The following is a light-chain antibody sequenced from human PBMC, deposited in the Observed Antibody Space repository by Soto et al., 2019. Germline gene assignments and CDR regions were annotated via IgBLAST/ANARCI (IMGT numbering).Light chain of an antibody. CDR2: DAS. CDR1: QTISSL. Sequence: DIQMTQSPSTLSGSVGDRVTITCRASQTISSLLAWYQQKPGKAPKLLLYDASTLQSGVPSRFSGSGSGTDFTLTISRLHPDDFATYYCQQYNTYPWTFGQGTKVDIK. CDR3: QQYNTYPWT. J-gene: IGKJ1*01. V-gene: IGKV1-5*01.